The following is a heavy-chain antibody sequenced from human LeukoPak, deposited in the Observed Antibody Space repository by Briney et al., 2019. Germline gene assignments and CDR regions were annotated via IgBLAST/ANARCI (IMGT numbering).Heavy chain of an antibody. CDR1: GYTFSSFG. J-gene: IGHJ4*02. V-gene: IGHV1-18*01. D-gene: IGHD2/OR15-2a*01. CDR2: IKIGEGAT. CDR3: SRSYHSTSWYYFDH. Sequence: ASVKVSYKTSGYTFSSFGITWVRQAPGQGPEWMGWIKIGEGATHYAQKFQDRVSITRDLSSNTAFLELRNLRSDDTAVYFCSRSYHSTSWYYFDHWGQGTLVTVSS.